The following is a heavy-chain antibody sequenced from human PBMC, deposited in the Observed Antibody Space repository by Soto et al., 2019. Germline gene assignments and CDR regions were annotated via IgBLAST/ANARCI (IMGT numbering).Heavy chain of an antibody. CDR3: ARVVLSPMVRGANYYYYYYMDV. CDR2: IYYSGST. CDR1: GGSISSYY. V-gene: IGHV4-59*01. J-gene: IGHJ6*03. D-gene: IGHD3-10*01. Sequence: QVQLQESGPGLVKPSETLSLTCTVSGGSISSYYWSWIRQPPGKGLEWIGYIYYSGSTNYNPSLKSRVTISVDTSKNQFSLKLSSVTAADTAVYYCARVVLSPMVRGANYYYYYYMDVWGKGTTVTVSS.